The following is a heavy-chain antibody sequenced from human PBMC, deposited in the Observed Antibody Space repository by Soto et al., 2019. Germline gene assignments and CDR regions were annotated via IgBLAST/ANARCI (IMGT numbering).Heavy chain of an antibody. J-gene: IGHJ4*02. CDR2: IDGIGTAT. Sequence: EVQLVQSGGGSVQPGGSLRLSCAASGFTFTNYWMHWVRQVPGKGLVWVARIDGIGTATSYSDSVRGRFTISRDNAENMLYLQMNSLRAEDTAVYYCTTVFEYWGRGTLVTVSS. CDR1: GFTFTNYW. CDR3: TTVFEY. V-gene: IGHV3-74*01.